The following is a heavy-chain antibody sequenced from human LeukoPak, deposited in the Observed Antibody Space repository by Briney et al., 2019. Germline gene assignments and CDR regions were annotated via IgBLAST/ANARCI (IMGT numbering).Heavy chain of an antibody. V-gene: IGHV4-59*01. CDR2: IYYSGST. CDR1: GGSISSYY. Sequence: SETLSLTCTVSGGSISSYYWSWIRQPPGKGLEWIGYIYYSGSTNYNPSLKSRVTTSIDTSNNQFSLKLSSVTAADTAVYYCARFSLYDYVWGSHRQTFAFDYWGQGTLVTVSS. J-gene: IGHJ4*02. CDR3: ARFSLYDYVWGSHRQTFAFDY. D-gene: IGHD3-16*02.